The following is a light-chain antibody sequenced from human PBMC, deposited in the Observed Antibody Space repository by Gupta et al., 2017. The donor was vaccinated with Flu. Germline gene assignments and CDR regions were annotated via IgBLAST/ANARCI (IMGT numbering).Light chain of an antibody. V-gene: IGKV3-15*01. Sequence: DIVMTKSPATLSVSPGERAALSCRASQRLGSDLAWYQQKPGQTPRLLIYGASTRATGIPARFSGSGSGTEFTLTISSLQSEDFAVYYCQQYNNWPPLTFGGGTKVESK. CDR2: GAS. CDR1: QRLGSD. J-gene: IGKJ4*01. CDR3: QQYNNWPPLT.